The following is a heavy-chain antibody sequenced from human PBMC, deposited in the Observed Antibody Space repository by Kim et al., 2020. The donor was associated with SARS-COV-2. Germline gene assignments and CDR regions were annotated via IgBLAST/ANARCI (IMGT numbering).Heavy chain of an antibody. Sequence: SETLSLTCAVYGGSFSGYYWSWIRQPPGKGLEWIGEINHSGSTNYNPSLKSRVTISVDTSKNQFSLKLSSVTAADTAVYYCARGADSSGYYLGPQYYFDYWGQGTLVTVSS. D-gene: IGHD3-22*01. CDR3: ARGADSSGYYLGPQYYFDY. CDR2: INHSGST. CDR1: GGSFSGYY. J-gene: IGHJ4*02. V-gene: IGHV4-34*01.